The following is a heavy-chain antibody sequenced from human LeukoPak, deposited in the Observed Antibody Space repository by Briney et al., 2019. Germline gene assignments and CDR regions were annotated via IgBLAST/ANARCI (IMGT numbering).Heavy chain of an antibody. Sequence: GGSLRLSCAASGFTFSSYSMNWVRQAPGKGLEWVSSISSSSSYIYYADSVKGRFTISRDNAKNSLYLQMNSLRAEDTAVYYCASRYCSGGSCYSGWGAGLDPWGQGTLVTVSS. CDR1: GFTFSSYS. CDR3: ASRYCSGGSCYSGWGAGLDP. CDR2: ISSSSSYI. V-gene: IGHV3-21*01. J-gene: IGHJ5*02. D-gene: IGHD2-15*01.